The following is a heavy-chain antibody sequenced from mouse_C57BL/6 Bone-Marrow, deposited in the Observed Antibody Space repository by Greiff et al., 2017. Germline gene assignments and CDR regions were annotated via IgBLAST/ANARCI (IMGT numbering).Heavy chain of an antibody. CDR1: GYTFTSYW. CDR3: AREDYCYGSGAWFAD. V-gene: IGHV1-50*01. J-gene: IGHJ3*01. Sequence: QVQLQQPGAELVKPGASVKLSCKASGYTFTSYWMQWVKQRPGQGLEWIGEIDPSDSYTNYNQKFKGKATLTVDTSSSTAYMQLSSLTSEDSAVYYCAREDYCYGSGAWFADWGKGTLVTVSA. CDR2: IDPSDSYT. D-gene: IGHD1-1*01.